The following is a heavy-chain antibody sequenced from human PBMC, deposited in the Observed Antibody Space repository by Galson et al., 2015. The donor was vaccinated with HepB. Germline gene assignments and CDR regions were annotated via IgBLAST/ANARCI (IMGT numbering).Heavy chain of an antibody. Sequence: SLRLSCAASGFTFSSYAMSWVRQAPGKGLEWVSAISGSGGSTYYADSVKGRFTISRGNSKNTLYLQMNSLRAEDTAVYYCAKAYYYDSSGYYRPHYPNWYFDLWGRGTLVTVSS. D-gene: IGHD3-22*01. V-gene: IGHV3-23*01. CDR2: ISGSGGST. J-gene: IGHJ2*01. CDR3: AKAYYYDSSGYYRPHYPNWYFDL. CDR1: GFTFSSYA.